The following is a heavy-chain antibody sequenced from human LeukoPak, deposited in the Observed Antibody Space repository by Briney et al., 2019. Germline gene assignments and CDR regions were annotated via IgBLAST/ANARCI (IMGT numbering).Heavy chain of an antibody. J-gene: IGHJ4*02. CDR2: IFYSGST. CDR1: GGSISSSGYY. V-gene: IGHV4-39*07. CDR3: ARDYAGYGGNSIYFDY. Sequence: PSETLSLTCTVSGGSISSSGYYWGWIRQPPGKGLGWIGSIFYSGSTYYSPSLKSRITISVYTSKNQFSLKLRSVTAADTAVYYWARDYAGYGGNSIYFDYWGQGTLVTVSS. D-gene: IGHD4-23*01.